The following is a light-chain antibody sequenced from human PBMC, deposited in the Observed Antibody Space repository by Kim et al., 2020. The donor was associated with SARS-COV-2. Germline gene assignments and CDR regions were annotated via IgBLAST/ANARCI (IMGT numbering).Light chain of an antibody. Sequence: SPGEGATLSCRASQSVRADYLAWYQQKPGQAPRPLIFGASSRATGIPDRVSGSGSGTDFTLTISSLDPEDFAFYYCQHYGSSPPYTCGQGTKLEI. J-gene: IGKJ2*01. CDR1: QSVRADY. CDR2: GAS. V-gene: IGKV3-20*01. CDR3: QHYGSSPPYT.